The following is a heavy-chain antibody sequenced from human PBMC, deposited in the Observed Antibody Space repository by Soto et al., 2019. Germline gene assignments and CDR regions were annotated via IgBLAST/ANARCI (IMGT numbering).Heavy chain of an antibody. CDR2: ISGSGGST. CDR1: GFTFSSYA. J-gene: IGHJ3*02. CDR3: VLRRYYYDSSGYYHDAFDI. D-gene: IGHD3-22*01. Sequence: GGSLRLSCAASGFTFSSYAMSWVRQAPGKGLEWVSAISGSGGSTYYADSVKGRFTIPRDNSKNTLYLQMNSLRAEDTAVYYCVLRRYYYDSSGYYHDAFDIWGQGTMVTVSS. V-gene: IGHV3-23*01.